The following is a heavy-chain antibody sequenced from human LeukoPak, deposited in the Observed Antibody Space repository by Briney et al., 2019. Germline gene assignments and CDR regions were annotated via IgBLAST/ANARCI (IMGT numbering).Heavy chain of an antibody. J-gene: IGHJ4*02. Sequence: AASVKVSCKASGGTFSSYAISWVRQAPGQGLEWMGRIIPIFGTANYAQKFQGRVTITTDESTSTAYMELSSLRSEDTAVYYCARDRGYGDYGPFDYWGQGTLVTVSS. V-gene: IGHV1-69*05. CDR1: GGTFSSYA. D-gene: IGHD4-17*01. CDR2: IIPIFGTA. CDR3: ARDRGYGDYGPFDY.